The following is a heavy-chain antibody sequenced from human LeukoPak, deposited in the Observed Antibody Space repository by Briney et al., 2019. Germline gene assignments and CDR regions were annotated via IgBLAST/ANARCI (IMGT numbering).Heavy chain of an antibody. CDR2: IYYSGST. J-gene: IGHJ2*01. CDR1: GDSIKSDSYY. CDR3: ARHKEDFHDSGGPNFWYFDL. V-gene: IGHV4-39*01. D-gene: IGHD3-22*01. Sequence: TSETLSLNCTVSGDSIKSDSYYWGWIRQPPGKGLEWIGTIYYSGSTYYNPSLKSRVTISVDTSKNQFSVKLSSVTAADTALYYCARHKEDFHDSGGPNFWYFDLWGRGTLVTVSS.